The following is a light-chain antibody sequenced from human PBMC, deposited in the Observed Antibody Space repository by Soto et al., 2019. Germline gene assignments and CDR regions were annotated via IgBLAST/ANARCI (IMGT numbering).Light chain of an antibody. CDR3: QHYHSPPLT. Sequence: DIQMTQSPSSLSAFVGDSVTFTCRASQGISNYLAWYHQKPGKVPKLLVYAASTLQSGVPSRFSGSGSWTEFTLTIRSLQPEDVGTYYCQHYHSPPLTFGPGTKLEIK. CDR1: QGISNY. V-gene: IGKV1-27*01. CDR2: AAS. J-gene: IGKJ3*01.